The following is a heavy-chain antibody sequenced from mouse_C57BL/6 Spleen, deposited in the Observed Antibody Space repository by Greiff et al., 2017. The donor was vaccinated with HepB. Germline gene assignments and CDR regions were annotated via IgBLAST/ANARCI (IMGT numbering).Heavy chain of an antibody. Sequence: EVQVVESGGGLVKPGGSLKLSCAASGFTFSSYAMSWVRQTPEKGLEWVATISDGGSYTNYPDNVKGRFTISRDNAKNNLYLQMSHLKSEDTAMYYCARDSYSYAMDCWGQGTSVTVSS. CDR3: ARDSYSYAMDC. D-gene: IGHD2-12*01. CDR2: ISDGGSYT. J-gene: IGHJ4*01. CDR1: GFTFSSYA. V-gene: IGHV5-4*01.